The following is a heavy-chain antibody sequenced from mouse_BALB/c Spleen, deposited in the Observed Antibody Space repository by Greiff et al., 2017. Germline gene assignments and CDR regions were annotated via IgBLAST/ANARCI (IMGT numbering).Heavy chain of an antibody. J-gene: IGHJ3*01. CDR2: ISSGGSYT. V-gene: IGHV5-9-4*01. CDR3: ARDRDYGSSRFAY. Sequence: EVKLMESGGGLVKPGGSLKLSCAASGFTFSSYAMSWVRQSPEKRLEWVAEISSGGSYTYYPDTVTGRFTISRDNAKNTLYLEMSSLRSEDTAMYYCARDRDYGSSRFAYWGQGTLVTVSA. D-gene: IGHD1-1*01. CDR1: GFTFSSYA.